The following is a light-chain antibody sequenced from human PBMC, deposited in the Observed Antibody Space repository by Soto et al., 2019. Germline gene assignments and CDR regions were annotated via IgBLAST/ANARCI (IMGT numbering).Light chain of an antibody. CDR1: QSISSW. CDR3: QQYNSYLT. J-gene: IGKJ5*01. Sequence: DIQMTQSPSTLSASVVDRVTITCRASQSISSWLAWYQQKPGKAPKLLIYDASSLESGVPSRLSGSGSGTEFTLPIRSLQPDDFATYYCQQYNSYLTFGQGTRLEIK. CDR2: DAS. V-gene: IGKV1-5*01.